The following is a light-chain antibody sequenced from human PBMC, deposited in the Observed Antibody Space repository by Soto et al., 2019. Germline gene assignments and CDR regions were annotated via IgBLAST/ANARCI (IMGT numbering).Light chain of an antibody. Sequence: EIPLTQSPGTLCLSPGARATLSGRSSQSVSSSYLAWYQQKPGQAPRLLIYGAYSRATGITDRFSGSGSGTDFTLTISRLEPEDFAVYYCQQYGSSPWTVGQGTQVEIK. CDR3: QQYGSSPWT. CDR2: GAY. V-gene: IGKV3-20*01. CDR1: QSVSSSY. J-gene: IGKJ1*01.